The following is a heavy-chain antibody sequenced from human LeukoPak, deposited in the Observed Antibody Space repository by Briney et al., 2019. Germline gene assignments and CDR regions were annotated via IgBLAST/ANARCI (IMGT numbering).Heavy chain of an antibody. CDR3: ARRNSGYHFDY. V-gene: IGHV4-39*07. CDR1: DDSLRSSTYY. J-gene: IGHJ4*02. CDR2: INHSGST. D-gene: IGHD3-22*01. Sequence: SETLSLTCNVSDDSLRSSTYYWSWIRQPPGKGLEWIGEINHSGSTNYNPSLKSRVTISVDTSKNQFSLKLSSVTAADTAVYYCARRNSGYHFDYWGQGTLVTVSS.